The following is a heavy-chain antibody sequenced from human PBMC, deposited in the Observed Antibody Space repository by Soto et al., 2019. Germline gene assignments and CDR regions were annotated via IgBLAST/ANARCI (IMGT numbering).Heavy chain of an antibody. J-gene: IGHJ6*02. CDR3: ARDRVYPNTLLLRYFYYYGMDV. V-gene: IGHV3-33*01. D-gene: IGHD3-9*01. CDR2: IWYDGSNK. CDR1: GFTFSSYG. Sequence: GGSLRLSCAASGFTFSSYGMHWVRQAPGKGLEWVAVIWYDGSNKYYADSVKGRFTISRDNSKNTLYLQMNSLRAEDTAVYYCARDRVYPNTLLLRYFYYYGMDVWGQGTTVTVSS.